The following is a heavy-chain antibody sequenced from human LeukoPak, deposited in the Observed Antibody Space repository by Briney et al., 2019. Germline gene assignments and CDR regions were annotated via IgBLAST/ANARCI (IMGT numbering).Heavy chain of an antibody. CDR2: IYYSGSS. V-gene: IGHV4-59*01. D-gene: IGHD6-19*01. Sequence: PSETLSLTCTVPGGSISSYYWSWIRQPPGKGLEWIGYIYYSGSSNYNPSLKSRVTISVDTSKNQFSLKLSSVTAADTAVYYCARFSEEGDAFDIWGQGTMVSVSS. CDR1: GGSISSYY. J-gene: IGHJ3*02. CDR3: ARFSEEGDAFDI.